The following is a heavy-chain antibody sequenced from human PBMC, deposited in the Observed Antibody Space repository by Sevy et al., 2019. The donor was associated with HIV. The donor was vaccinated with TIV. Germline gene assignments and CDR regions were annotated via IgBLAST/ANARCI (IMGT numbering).Heavy chain of an antibody. CDR2: ISGSGGYK. D-gene: IGHD1-20*01. CDR1: GVIFNSHA. Sequence: GGCLRLSCAASGVIFNSHAMSWVRQAPGKGLEWVSTISGSGGYKYYSDSVKGRFSISRDNSKNTVYLQMNSLRAEDTAVYYCTSRGIVIITGFDYWGQGTLVTVSS. V-gene: IGHV3-23*01. CDR3: TSRGIVIITGFDY. J-gene: IGHJ4*02.